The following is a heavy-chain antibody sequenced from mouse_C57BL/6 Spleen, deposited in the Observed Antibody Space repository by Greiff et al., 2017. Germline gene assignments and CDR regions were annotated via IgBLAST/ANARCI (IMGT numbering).Heavy chain of an antibody. D-gene: IGHD2-4*01. CDR2: IYPSDSET. CDR3: ARRGDYSTMDY. Sequence: QVHVKQPGAELVRPGSSVKLSCKASGYTFTSYWMDWVKQRPGQGLEWIGNIYPSDSETHYNQKFKDKATLTVDKSSSTAYMQLSSLTSEDSAVYYCARRGDYSTMDYWGQGTSVTVSS. J-gene: IGHJ4*01. CDR1: GYTFTSYW. V-gene: IGHV1-61*01.